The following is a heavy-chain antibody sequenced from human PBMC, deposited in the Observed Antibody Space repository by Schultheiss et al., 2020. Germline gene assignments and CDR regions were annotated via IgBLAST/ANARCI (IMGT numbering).Heavy chain of an antibody. CDR3: ARAVGAASGGWLGY. Sequence: SETLSLTCTVSGGSISSSSYYWGWIRQPPGKGLEWIGSIYYSGSTYYNPSLKSRVTISVDTSKNHFTLKLSSVTAADTAVYYCARAVGAASGGWLGYWGQGTLVTVSS. CDR2: IYYSGST. CDR1: GGSISSSSYY. J-gene: IGHJ4*02. V-gene: IGHV4-39*02. D-gene: IGHD6-19*01.